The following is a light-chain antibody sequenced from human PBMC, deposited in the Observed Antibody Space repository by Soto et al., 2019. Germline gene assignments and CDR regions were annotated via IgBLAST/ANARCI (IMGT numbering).Light chain of an antibody. Sequence: EIVLTQSPGTLSLSPGERATLSCRASQSVSSNFLAWYQEKPGQAPRLLIYGASSRATGIPDRFSGSGSGTDFTLTISSLQSEDFAVYYCQHYNYWPPKTFGQGTKVDIK. CDR3: QHYNYWPPKT. J-gene: IGKJ1*01. V-gene: IGKV3-20*01. CDR2: GAS. CDR1: QSVSSNF.